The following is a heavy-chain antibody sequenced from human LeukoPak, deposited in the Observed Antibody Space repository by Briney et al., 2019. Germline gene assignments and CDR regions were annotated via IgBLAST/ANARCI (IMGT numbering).Heavy chain of an antibody. D-gene: IGHD2-21*02. V-gene: IGHV4-59*01. CDR1: GGSISSYY. J-gene: IGHJ4*02. CDR3: VRRCGVTVDY. CDR2: IYYSGGT. Sequence: SETLSLTCTVSGGSISSYYWSWIRQPPGKGLEWIGYIYYSGGTNYNPSLKSRVTISVDTSKNQFSLKLSSVTAADTAVYYCVRRCGVTVDYWGQGALVSVSS.